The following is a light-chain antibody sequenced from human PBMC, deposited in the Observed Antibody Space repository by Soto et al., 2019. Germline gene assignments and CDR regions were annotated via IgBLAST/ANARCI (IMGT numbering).Light chain of an antibody. CDR3: QQYHDWPPST. Sequence: EIVMTQSPVTLSVSPGERATLSCRASQSISNNVAWYQQKPGQAPRLLISAASTRATGIPARFSGSGSGTEFILTLSSLQSEDFAVYYCQQYHDWPPSTFGQGTKLEIK. J-gene: IGKJ2*02. CDR2: AAS. CDR1: QSISNN. V-gene: IGKV3-15*01.